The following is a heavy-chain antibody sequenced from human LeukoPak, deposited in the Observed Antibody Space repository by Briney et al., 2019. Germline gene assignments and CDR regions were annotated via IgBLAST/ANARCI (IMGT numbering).Heavy chain of an antibody. V-gene: IGHV3-23*01. D-gene: IGHD3-22*01. CDR3: AKDRGRYYDSNGYYWGYYFDS. Sequence: GGSLRLSCVASGFTFNKHIMSWVRQPPGKGLEWVAAVSGNGGGTYYADLTLGRFDISRDNSKNTIYLQMDRLTPEDTAVYYCAKDRGRYYDSNGYYWGYYFDSWGQGILVTVST. J-gene: IGHJ4*02. CDR1: GFTFNKHI. CDR2: VSGNGGGT.